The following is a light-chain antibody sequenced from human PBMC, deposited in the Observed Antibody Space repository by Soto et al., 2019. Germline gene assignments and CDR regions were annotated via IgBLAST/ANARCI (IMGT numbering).Light chain of an antibody. J-gene: IGKJ4*01. CDR1: QSVNSD. V-gene: IGKV3-15*01. CDR2: SAS. CDR3: QQYNNWPLT. Sequence: EKVMTQSPATLSASPGESATLSCRASQSVNSDLAWYQQLPGQAPRLLIYSASTGATGGPARFSGSGSGTEFTLTISSLQSEDFAIYYCQQYNNWPLTFGGGTKVEI.